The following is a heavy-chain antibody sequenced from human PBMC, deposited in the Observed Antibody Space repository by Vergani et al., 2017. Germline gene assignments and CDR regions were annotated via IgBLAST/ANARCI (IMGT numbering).Heavy chain of an antibody. CDR2: IYWDDDK. Sequence: QITLKESGPTLVKPTQTLTLTCTFSGFSLSTSGVGVGWIRQPPGKALEWLALIYWDDDKRYSPSLKSRLTITKDTSKNQVVLTMTNMDPVDTATYYCAHRRSDDILTGYSPPIDWFDPWGQGTLVTVSS. CDR3: AHRRSDDILTGYSPPIDWFDP. D-gene: IGHD3-9*01. J-gene: IGHJ5*02. V-gene: IGHV2-5*02. CDR1: GFSLSTSGVG.